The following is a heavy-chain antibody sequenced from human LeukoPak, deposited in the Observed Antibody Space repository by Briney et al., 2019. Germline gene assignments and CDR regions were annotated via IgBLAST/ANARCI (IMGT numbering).Heavy chain of an antibody. V-gene: IGHV4-59*08. J-gene: IGHJ4*02. D-gene: IGHD2-15*01. CDR2: IYYSGST. CDR3: ARLVVAVAATGRWYYFDY. Sequence: SETLSLTCTVSGGSISSYYWRWIRQPPGKGLEWIGYIYYSGSTNYNPSLKSRVTISVDTSKNQFSLKLSSVTAADTAVYYCARLVVAVAATGRWYYFDYWGQGTLVTVSS. CDR1: GGSISSYY.